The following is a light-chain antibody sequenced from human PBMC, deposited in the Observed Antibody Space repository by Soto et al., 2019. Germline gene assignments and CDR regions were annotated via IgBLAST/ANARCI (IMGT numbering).Light chain of an antibody. CDR1: QSVSSY. CDR3: QQRSNRPPIT. CDR2: DAS. V-gene: IGKV3-11*01. Sequence: EIVLTQSPATLSLSPGERATLSCRASQSVSSYLAWYQQKPGQAPRLLIYDASNRATGIPARFSGSGSGTDFTLTISSREPEDFAVYYCQQRSNRPPITFGQGTRLEIK. J-gene: IGKJ5*01.